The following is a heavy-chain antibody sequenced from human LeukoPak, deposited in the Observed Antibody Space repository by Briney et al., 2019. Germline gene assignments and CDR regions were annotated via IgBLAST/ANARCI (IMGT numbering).Heavy chain of an antibody. D-gene: IGHD3-3*01. V-gene: IGHV4-39*01. CDR3: ARHRSPDYDFWSGYYPPPAWFDP. CDR2: IYYSGST. CDR1: GGSISSSSYY. J-gene: IGHJ5*02. Sequence: SETLSLTCTVSGGSISSSSYYWGWIRQPPGKGLEWIGSIYYSGSTYYNPSLKSRVTISVDTSKNQFSLKLSSVTAADTAVYYCARHRSPDYDFWSGYYPPPAWFDPWGQGTLVTVSS.